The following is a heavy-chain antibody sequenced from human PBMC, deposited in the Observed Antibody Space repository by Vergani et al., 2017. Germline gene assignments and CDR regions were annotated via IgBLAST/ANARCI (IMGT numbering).Heavy chain of an antibody. D-gene: IGHD1-26*01. Sequence: QLQLQESGPGLVKPSETLSLTCTVSGGSISSSSYYWGWIRQPPGKGLEWIGSIYYSGSTYYNPSLKSRVTISVDTSKNQFSLKLSSVTAADTAVYYCAKDIVGATPRGYMDVWGKGTTVTVSS. CDR1: GGSISSSSYY. J-gene: IGHJ6*03. V-gene: IGHV4-39*02. CDR3: AKDIVGATPRGYMDV. CDR2: IYYSGST.